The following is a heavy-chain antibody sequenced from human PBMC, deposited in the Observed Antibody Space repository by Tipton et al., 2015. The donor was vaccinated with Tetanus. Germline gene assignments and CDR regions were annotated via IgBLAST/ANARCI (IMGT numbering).Heavy chain of an antibody. V-gene: IGHV3-33*01. Sequence: SLRLSCAASGFIFSSYGIHWVRQAPGKGLEWVAVSWHDGTDKYYADSVKGRFTISRDNSKNTLYLQMNSLRAEDAAVYCCAREADCSGGSCFSGDFDNWGQGTQVTVSS. J-gene: IGHJ4*02. D-gene: IGHD2-15*01. CDR3: AREADCSGGSCFSGDFDN. CDR1: GFIFSSYG. CDR2: SWHDGTDK.